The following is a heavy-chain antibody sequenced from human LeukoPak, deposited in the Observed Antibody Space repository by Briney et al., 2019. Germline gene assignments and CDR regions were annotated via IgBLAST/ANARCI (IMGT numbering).Heavy chain of an antibody. Sequence: SETLSLTCTGSGGSISSYDWSSLRQPAGKGLEWIGRIYTSGSTNYNPSLKSRVTMSVDTSKTQFTLKLSSVTAADTAVYYCASSWAPGDDFWSGYYLDYWGQGTLVTVSS. CDR1: GGSISSYD. D-gene: IGHD3-3*01. CDR2: IYTSGST. CDR3: ASSWAPGDDFWSGYYLDY. V-gene: IGHV4-4*07. J-gene: IGHJ4*02.